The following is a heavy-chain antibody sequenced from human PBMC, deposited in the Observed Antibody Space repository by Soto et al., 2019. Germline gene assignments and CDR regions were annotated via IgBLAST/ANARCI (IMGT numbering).Heavy chain of an antibody. Sequence: QERLVQSGAEVRKPGSSVKVSCKVTGVTSTIYAINWVRQAPGQGLEWMGGIVPMFGTSKYAQKFQGRVTITADTSTNIAYMELRSLRSEDTAVYYCNRGSEYDFWSGYLWGQGTLVSVSS. CDR3: NRGSEYDFWSGYL. V-gene: IGHV1-69*06. D-gene: IGHD3-3*01. J-gene: IGHJ4*02. CDR2: IVPMFGTS. CDR1: GVTSTIYA.